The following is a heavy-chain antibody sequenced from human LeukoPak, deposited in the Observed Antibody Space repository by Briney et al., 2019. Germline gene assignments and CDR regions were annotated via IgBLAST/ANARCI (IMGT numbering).Heavy chain of an antibody. Sequence: SETLSLTCTVSGGSNSSYYWSWIRQPPGKGLEWIGYIYYGGSTNYNPSLKSRVSMSVDTSKNQFSLNLSSVTAADTAVYHCARLLAGCPGGRCRAHFDYWGQGTLVTVSS. CDR2: IYYGGST. CDR1: GGSNSSYY. V-gene: IGHV4-59*01. D-gene: IGHD2-15*01. J-gene: IGHJ4*02. CDR3: ARLLAGCPGGRCRAHFDY.